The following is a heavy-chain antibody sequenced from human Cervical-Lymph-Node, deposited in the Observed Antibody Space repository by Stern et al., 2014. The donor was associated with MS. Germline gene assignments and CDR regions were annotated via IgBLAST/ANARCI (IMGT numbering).Heavy chain of an antibody. J-gene: IGHJ5*02. CDR2: IVPIFAKA. V-gene: IGHV1-69*01. D-gene: IGHD3-10*01. CDR1: GGSFKSYA. CDR3: ARERSIHYPAFAP. Sequence: QLVQSGAEVKKPGSSVRVSCKASGGSFKSYAFNWLRQAPGQGLEWMGDIVPIFAKANYAQKFQGRVTVTADEATNTVYMELSFLTSEDTAVYYCARERSIHYPAFAPWGQGTLVTVSS.